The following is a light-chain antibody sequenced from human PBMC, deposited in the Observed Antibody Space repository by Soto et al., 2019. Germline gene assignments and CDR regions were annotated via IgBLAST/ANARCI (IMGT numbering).Light chain of an antibody. CDR3: QQYGSSGT. Sequence: EIVLTQSPCTLSLSPGERATLSCRASQTVNNNYVAWYQQKPGQAPRLLIYGASNRATGIPDRFSGSGSGTDFTLTISRLEPEDFAVYYCQQYGSSGTFGQGTKV. V-gene: IGKV3-20*01. CDR1: QTVNNNY. CDR2: GAS. J-gene: IGKJ1*01.